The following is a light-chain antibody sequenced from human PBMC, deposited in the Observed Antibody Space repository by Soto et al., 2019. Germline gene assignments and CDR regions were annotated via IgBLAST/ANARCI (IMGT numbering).Light chain of an antibody. CDR2: ATS. V-gene: IGKV1-39*01. Sequence: DIQMTQSPSSLSASVVDRVNITFRASQTVSSYLNWYQQKPGTVPKLLIYATSNLQSGVPSRFSGRGFGTDFTLTISSLQPEDFATYYCQQSFTTPSFGQGTRLEIK. CDR1: QTVSSY. CDR3: QQSFTTPS. J-gene: IGKJ5*01.